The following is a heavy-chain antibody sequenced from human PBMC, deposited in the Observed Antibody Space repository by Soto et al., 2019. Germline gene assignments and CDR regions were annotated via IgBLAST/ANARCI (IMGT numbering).Heavy chain of an antibody. V-gene: IGHV1-18*01. Sequence: GTSVKVSCKASGYTFTSYGINWVRQAPGQGLEWMGWISAYNGNTNYAQKLQGRVTMTTDTSTSTAYMELRSLTPDDTAVYFCAKTFGYSYAIDYWGQGTLVTVS. CDR2: ISAYNGNT. J-gene: IGHJ4*02. CDR1: GYTFTSYG. D-gene: IGHD5-18*01. CDR3: AKTFGYSYAIDY.